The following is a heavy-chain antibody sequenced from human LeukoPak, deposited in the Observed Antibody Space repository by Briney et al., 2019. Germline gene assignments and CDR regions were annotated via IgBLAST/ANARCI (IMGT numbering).Heavy chain of an antibody. D-gene: IGHD6-13*01. CDR2: ISYDGSNK. J-gene: IGHJ4*02. V-gene: IGHV3-30*03. CDR1: GFTFSSYG. CDR3: ARGPWEIAAVDGYYFDY. Sequence: GGSLRLSCAASGFTFSSYGMHWVRQAPGKGLEWVAVISYDGSNKYYADSVKGRFTISRDNSKNTLYLQMNSLRAEDTAVYYCARGPWEIAAVDGYYFDYWGQGTLVTVSS.